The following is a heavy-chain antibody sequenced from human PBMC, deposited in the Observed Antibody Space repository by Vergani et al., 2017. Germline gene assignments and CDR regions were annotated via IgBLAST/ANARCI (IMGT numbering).Heavy chain of an antibody. CDR3: AKGGMGSYYYYGMDV. Sequence: EVQLVESGGGLVQPGRSLRLSCAASGFTFDDYAMRWVRQAPGKGLEWVSGISWNSGSIGYADSVKGLFTISRDNAKNSLYLQMNSLRAEDMALYYCAKGGMGSYYYYGMDVWGQGTTVTVSS. CDR2: ISWNSGSI. V-gene: IGHV3-9*03. CDR1: GFTFDDYA. D-gene: IGHD3-10*01. J-gene: IGHJ6*02.